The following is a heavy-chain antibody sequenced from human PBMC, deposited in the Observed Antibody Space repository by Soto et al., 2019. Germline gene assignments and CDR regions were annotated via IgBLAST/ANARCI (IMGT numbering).Heavy chain of an antibody. CDR2: ISHDEIKK. CDR3: TKKTSGDFTAGPDS. V-gene: IGHV3-30*18. J-gene: IGHJ4*02. CDR1: GFPFRAYG. D-gene: IGHD3-3*01. Sequence: QIQLVESGGGVVQPGGSLRLSCAASGFPFRAYGMPWVRQAPGKGLEWVAVISHDEIKKYYADSVQGRFTISRDNSENILYLHMNSLRVEDMAVYYCTKKTSGDFTAGPDSWGQGSLVHVSS.